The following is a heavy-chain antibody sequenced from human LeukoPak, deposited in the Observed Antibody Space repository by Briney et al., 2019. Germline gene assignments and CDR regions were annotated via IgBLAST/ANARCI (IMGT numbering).Heavy chain of an antibody. CDR1: GFTFSSYA. V-gene: IGHV3-30*04. CDR3: ASLEDLFDY. CDR2: ISYDGSNK. J-gene: IGHJ4*02. Sequence: GRSLRLSCAASGFTFSSYAMHWVRQAPGKGLEWVAVISYDGSNKYYADSVKGRFTISRDNSKNTLYLQMNSLRAEDTAVYYCASLEDLFDYWGQGTLVTVSS.